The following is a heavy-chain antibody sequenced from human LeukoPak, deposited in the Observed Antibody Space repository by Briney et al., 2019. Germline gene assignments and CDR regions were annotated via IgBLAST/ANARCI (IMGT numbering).Heavy chain of an antibody. J-gene: IGHJ4*02. D-gene: IGHD6-13*01. CDR2: IKQDGSDK. CDR3: ARVSSSSWWALDY. CDR1: GFTFTKYW. Sequence: LPGDSLRLSCAASGFTFTKYWMTWVRQAPGKGLEWVGNIKQDGSDKNYMDSVKGRFTISRDNAKNTLYLQMNSLRAEDTAVYYCARVSSSSWWALDYWGQGTLVTVSS. V-gene: IGHV3-7*01.